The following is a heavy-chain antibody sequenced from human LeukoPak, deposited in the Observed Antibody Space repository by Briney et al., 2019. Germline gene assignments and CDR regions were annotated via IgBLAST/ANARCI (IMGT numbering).Heavy chain of an antibody. V-gene: IGHV4-4*02. CDR3: ATEILGAPTPGAY. J-gene: IGHJ4*02. D-gene: IGHD2-8*02. Sequence: SETLSLTCAVSIDSTRGNYWSWVRQSPGQGLEWIGEVHRSGRTNYMPSLKSRVTISIDNSKDQISLDLASVTAADTAVYYCATEILGAPTPGAYWGQGTLVTVSS. CDR2: VHRSGRT. CDR1: IDSTRGNY.